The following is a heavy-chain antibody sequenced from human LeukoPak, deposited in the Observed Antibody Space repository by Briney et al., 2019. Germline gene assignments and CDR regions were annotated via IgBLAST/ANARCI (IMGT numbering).Heavy chain of an antibody. CDR1: GYTFSIYV. CDR3: VRGTGY. Sequence: GGSLSLSCSVSGYTFSIYVMHWVRQAPGKGLEYVSAISSNGDNTYDADSVKGRFTISRDNSKNTLYLQMSSLRADDTAVYYCVRGTGYWGQGTLVTVSS. J-gene: IGHJ4*02. CDR2: ISSNGDNT. V-gene: IGHV3-64D*06.